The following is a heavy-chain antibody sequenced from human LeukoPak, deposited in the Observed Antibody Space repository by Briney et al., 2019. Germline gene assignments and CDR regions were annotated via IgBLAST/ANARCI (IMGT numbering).Heavy chain of an antibody. J-gene: IGHJ4*02. V-gene: IGHV3-73*01. CDR1: GFTFSGSA. Sequence: PGGSLRLSCAASGFTFSGSAMHWVRQASGKGLEWVGRIRSKANSYATAYAASVKGRFTISRDDSKNTAYLQMNSLKTEDTAVYYCTTWWVGAITFDYWGQGTLVTVSS. CDR3: TTWWVGAITFDY. CDR2: IRSKANSYAT. D-gene: IGHD1-26*01.